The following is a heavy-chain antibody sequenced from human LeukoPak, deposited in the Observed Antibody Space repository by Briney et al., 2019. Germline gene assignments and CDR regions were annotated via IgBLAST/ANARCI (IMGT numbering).Heavy chain of an antibody. CDR1: GFTFSSYW. Sequence: GGSLRLSCAASGFTFSSYWMHWVRQGPGKGLVWVSRTNTDGSSTSYADSVKGRFTISRDNAKNTLYLQMNSLRAEDTAVYYCAKDPRFDYWGQGTLVTVSS. V-gene: IGHV3-74*01. CDR3: AKDPRFDY. J-gene: IGHJ4*02. CDR2: TNTDGSST.